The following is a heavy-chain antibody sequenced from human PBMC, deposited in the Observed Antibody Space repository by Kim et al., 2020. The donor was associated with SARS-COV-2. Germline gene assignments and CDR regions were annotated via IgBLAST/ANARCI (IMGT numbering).Heavy chain of an antibody. D-gene: IGHD6-6*01. Sequence: ASVKVSCKASGYSFTTYYMNWVRQAPGQGLEWMGMSNPSDGHTKYAQKFQGRVTMTRDASTSTFYMELSSLRSEDTAVYYCARDSSSSGNYFDYWGQGTL. V-gene: IGHV1-46*01. CDR1: GYSFTTYY. CDR2: SNPSDGHT. CDR3: ARDSSSSGNYFDY. J-gene: IGHJ4*02.